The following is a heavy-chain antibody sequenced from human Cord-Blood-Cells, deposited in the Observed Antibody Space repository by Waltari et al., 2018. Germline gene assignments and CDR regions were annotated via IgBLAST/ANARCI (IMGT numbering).Heavy chain of an antibody. J-gene: IGHJ4*02. D-gene: IGHD5-18*01. CDR2: IYHSGST. CDR1: GYSISSGYY. CDR3: ARGGGYSYGYYFDY. Sequence: QVQLQESGPGLVKPSETLSLTCPVSGYSISSGYYWGWIRQPPGKGLEWIGSIYHSGSTYYNPSLKSRVTISVDTSKNQFSQKLSSVTAADTAVYYCARGGGYSYGYYFDYWGQGTLVTVSS. V-gene: IGHV4-38-2*02.